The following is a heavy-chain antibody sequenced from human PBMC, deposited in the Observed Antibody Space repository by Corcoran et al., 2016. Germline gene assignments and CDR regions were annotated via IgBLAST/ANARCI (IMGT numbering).Heavy chain of an antibody. CDR3: AGDNVAGYFDY. Sequence: QVQLQESGPGLVKPSETLSLTCTVSGYSISSGYYWGWIRQPPGKGLEWIGSIYHSGSTYYNPSLKSRVTISVDTSKNQFSLKLSSVTAADTAVYYLAGDNVAGYFDYWGQGTLVTVSS. D-gene: IGHD2-15*01. J-gene: IGHJ4*02. CDR1: GYSISSGYY. CDR2: IYHSGST. V-gene: IGHV4-38-2*02.